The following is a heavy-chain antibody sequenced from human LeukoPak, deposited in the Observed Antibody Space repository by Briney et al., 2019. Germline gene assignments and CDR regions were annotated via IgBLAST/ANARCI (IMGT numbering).Heavy chain of an antibody. CDR1: GFTFDDYA. J-gene: IGHJ4*02. D-gene: IGHD6-13*01. CDR2: ISWNSGSI. Sequence: GRSLRLSCAASGFTFDDYAMHWVRPAPWKGLEWASGISWNSGSIGYADSVRGRFTIPRDNAKNSLYLQMNSLRAEDTALYYCAKAYSSSWYGAFDYWGQGTLVTVSS. V-gene: IGHV3-9*01. CDR3: AKAYSSSWYGAFDY.